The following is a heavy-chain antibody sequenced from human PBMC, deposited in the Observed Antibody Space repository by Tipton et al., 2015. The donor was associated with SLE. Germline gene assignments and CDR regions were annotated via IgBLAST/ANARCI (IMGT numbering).Heavy chain of an antibody. V-gene: IGHV4-31*03. Sequence: TLSLTCSVSGDSIGTGGHYWSWVRQHPGKGLEWIGYIYYSGTTFYNPSLKSRLTISVDTSKNQFFLRLRSVTAADTAVYYCARDAASYYFDYWGQGTLVTVSS. CDR2: IYYSGTT. D-gene: IGHD6-25*01. J-gene: IGHJ4*02. CDR1: GDSIGTGGHY. CDR3: ARDAASYYFDY.